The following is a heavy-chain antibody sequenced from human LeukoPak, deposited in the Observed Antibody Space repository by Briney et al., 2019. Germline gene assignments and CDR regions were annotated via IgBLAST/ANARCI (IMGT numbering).Heavy chain of an antibody. Sequence: GGSLRLSCAASGFTVSSNYMSWVRQAPGKGLEWVSALYSGATTYYADSVKGRFTISTDNSKNTLHLQMDSLRAEDTAVYYCARQVGVPTVFDYWGQGTLVTVSS. CDR3: ARQVGVPTVFDY. V-gene: IGHV3-66*04. J-gene: IGHJ4*02. CDR1: GFTVSSNY. CDR2: LYSGATT. D-gene: IGHD1-26*01.